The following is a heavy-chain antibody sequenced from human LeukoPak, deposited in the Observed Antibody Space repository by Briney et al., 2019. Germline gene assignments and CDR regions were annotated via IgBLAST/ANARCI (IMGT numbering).Heavy chain of an antibody. D-gene: IGHD3-3*01. J-gene: IGHJ4*02. CDR1: GFTFSSYA. CDR3: AASAYDFWSGYYSGFDY. CDR2: ISGSGGST. Sequence: GGSLRLSCAASGFTFSSYAMSWVRQAPGKGLEWVSAISGSGGSTYYADSVKGRFTISRDNAKNSLHLQMNSLRAEDTAVYYCAASAYDFWSGYYSGFDYWGQGTLVTVSS. V-gene: IGHV3-23*01.